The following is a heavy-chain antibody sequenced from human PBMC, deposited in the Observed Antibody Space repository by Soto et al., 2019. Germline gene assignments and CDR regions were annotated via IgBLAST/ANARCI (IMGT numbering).Heavy chain of an antibody. CDR3: ARYYGSGSYFDY. V-gene: IGHV2-5*02. Sequence: QITLKESGPPLVKPTQTLTLTCTFSGFSLSTSGVGVGWIRQPPGKALEWLALIYWDDDKRYSPSLKSRLTITKDTSKNQVVLTMTNMDPVDTATYYCARYYGSGSYFDYRGQGTLVTVSS. CDR1: GFSLSTSGVG. J-gene: IGHJ4*02. D-gene: IGHD3-10*01. CDR2: IYWDDDK.